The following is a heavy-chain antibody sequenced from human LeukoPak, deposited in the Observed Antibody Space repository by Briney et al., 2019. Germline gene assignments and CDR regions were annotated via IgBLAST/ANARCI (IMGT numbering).Heavy chain of an antibody. V-gene: IGHV3-23*01. D-gene: IGHD6-13*01. CDR1: GFTFSGYA. CDR3: AKERNPYSSSWYSLHYMDV. CDR2: ISGSGGST. Sequence: GGSLRLSCAASGFTFSGYAMSWVRQAPGKGLGWVSAISGSGGSTYYADSVKGRFAISRDNSKNTLYLQMNSLRAEDTAVFYCAKERNPYSSSWYSLHYMDVWGKGTTVTVSS. J-gene: IGHJ6*03.